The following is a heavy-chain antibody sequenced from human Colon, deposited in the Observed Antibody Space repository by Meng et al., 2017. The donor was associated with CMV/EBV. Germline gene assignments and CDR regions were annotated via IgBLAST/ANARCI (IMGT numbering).Heavy chain of an antibody. CDR1: GFTFRSYE. D-gene: IGHD2-2*01. J-gene: IGHJ4*02. V-gene: IGHV3-48*03. CDR3: ARRYCSSTSCTIDY. Sequence: GGSLRLSCAASGFTFRSYEMNWVRQGPGKGLEWVSYIGTSATTIYYADSVKGRFTISRDNAKNSLYLQMNSLRGEDTAVYYCARRYCSSTSCTIDYWGQGTLVTVSS. CDR2: IGTSATTI.